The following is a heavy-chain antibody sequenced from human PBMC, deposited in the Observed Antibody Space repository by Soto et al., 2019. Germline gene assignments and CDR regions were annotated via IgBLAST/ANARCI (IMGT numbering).Heavy chain of an antibody. D-gene: IGHD6-19*01. J-gene: IGHJ6*02. V-gene: IGHV5-51*01. CDR2: IYPGDSDT. Sequence: PGESLKISCKGSGYSFTSYCIGWVRQMPGKGLEWMGIIYPGDSDTRYSPSFQGQVTISADKSISTAYLQWSSLKASDTAMYYCARIGIAVAGTYYYYGMDVWGQGTTVTVSS. CDR3: ARIGIAVAGTYYYYGMDV. CDR1: GYSFTSYC.